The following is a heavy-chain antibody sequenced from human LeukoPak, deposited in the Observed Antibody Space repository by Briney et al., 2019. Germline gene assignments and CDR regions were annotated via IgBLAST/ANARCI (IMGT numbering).Heavy chain of an antibody. Sequence: GGSLRLSCAASGFSFSDHYMSWIRQAPGKGLEWVSYISGSGSTIYYAASVRGRFTISRDNAKDSLYLQMNSLRAEDTAIYYCAREGITIFGVANSNWFDPWGQGTLVTVSS. J-gene: IGHJ5*02. CDR3: AREGITIFGVANSNWFDP. CDR2: ISGSGSTI. V-gene: IGHV3-11*01. D-gene: IGHD3-3*01. CDR1: GFSFSDHY.